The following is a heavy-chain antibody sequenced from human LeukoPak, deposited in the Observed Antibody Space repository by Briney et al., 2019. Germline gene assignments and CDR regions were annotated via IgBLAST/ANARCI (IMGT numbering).Heavy chain of an antibody. J-gene: IGHJ4*02. D-gene: IGHD2-15*01. Sequence: PSETLSLTCTVSGASINNEYWTWIRRPPGKGLEWIGYIYYSGSTKYNPSLKSRVSISVDTSKNQFSLKLSSVTAADTAVYYCARVGGSTQDYWGQGTLATVSS. CDR3: ARVGGSTQDY. CDR2: IYYSGST. CDR1: GASINNEY. V-gene: IGHV4-59*01.